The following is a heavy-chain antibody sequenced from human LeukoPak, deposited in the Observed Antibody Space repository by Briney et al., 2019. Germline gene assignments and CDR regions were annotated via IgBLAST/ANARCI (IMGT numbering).Heavy chain of an antibody. J-gene: IGHJ4*02. D-gene: IGHD6-13*01. CDR3: AKLAAAGDFDY. V-gene: IGHV3-30*02. CDR1: GFTFSSYG. CDR2: IRYDGSNK. Sequence: GGSLRLSCAASGFTFSSYGMHWVRQAPGKGLEWVAFIRYDGSNKYYADSVKGRFTISRDNSKNTLYLQMNSPRAEDTAVYYCAKLAAAGDFDYWGQGTLVTVSS.